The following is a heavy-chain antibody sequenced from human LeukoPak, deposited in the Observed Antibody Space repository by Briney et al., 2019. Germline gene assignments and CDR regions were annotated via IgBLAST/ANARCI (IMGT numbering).Heavy chain of an antibody. Sequence: GASVKVSCKASGYTFTSYAMHWVRQAPGQSLEWMGWINAGNGDTKYSQKFQGRVTFTRDTSASTAYMELSSLRSEDTAVYYCARGRERYCSGGSCYLFDYWGQGTLVTVSS. J-gene: IGHJ4*02. V-gene: IGHV1-3*01. D-gene: IGHD2-15*01. CDR2: INAGNGDT. CDR1: GYTFTSYA. CDR3: ARGRERYCSGGSCYLFDY.